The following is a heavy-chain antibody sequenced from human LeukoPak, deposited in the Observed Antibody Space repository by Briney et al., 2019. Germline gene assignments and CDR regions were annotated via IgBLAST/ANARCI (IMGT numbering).Heavy chain of an antibody. CDR2: ISSNGGST. V-gene: IGHV3-64*01. CDR1: GFTFSSYA. CDR3: ARLGASIDY. D-gene: IGHD1-26*01. Sequence: GGSLRLSCAASGFTFSSYAMHWVRQAPGKGLEYVSAISSNGGSTYYANSVKGRFTISRDNSKNTLYLQMGSLRAEDMAVYYCARLGASIDYWGQGTLVTVSS. J-gene: IGHJ4*02.